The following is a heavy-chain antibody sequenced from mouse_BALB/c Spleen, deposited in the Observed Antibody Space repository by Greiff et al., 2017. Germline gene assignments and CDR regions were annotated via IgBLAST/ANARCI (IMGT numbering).Heavy chain of an antibody. J-gene: IGHJ4*01. CDR1: GFDFSRYW. D-gene: IGHD2-1*01. CDR3: ARSYGNYEGAYYYAMDY. Sequence: EVKLLESGGGLVQPGGSLKLSCAASGFDFSRYWMSWVRQAPGKGLEWIGEINPDSSTINYTPSLKDKFIISRDNAKNTLYLQMSKVRSEDTALYYCARSYGNYEGAYYYAMDYWGQGTSVTVSS. CDR2: INPDSSTI. V-gene: IGHV4-1*02.